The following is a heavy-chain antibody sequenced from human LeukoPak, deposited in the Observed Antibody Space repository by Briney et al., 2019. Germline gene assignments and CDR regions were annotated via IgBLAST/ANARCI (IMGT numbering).Heavy chain of an antibody. V-gene: IGHV3-23*05. D-gene: IGHD6-19*01. CDR1: GFTFSTYA. Sequence: GGSLRLSCAASGFTFSTYAMSWVRQAPGKGLEWVSAISGSSTYYAESVKDRFTISRDNSKNTLYLQMNSLRAEDTAMYYCAKRQYAFDIWGQGTMVTVSS. J-gene: IGHJ3*02. CDR3: AKRQYAFDI. CDR2: ISGSST.